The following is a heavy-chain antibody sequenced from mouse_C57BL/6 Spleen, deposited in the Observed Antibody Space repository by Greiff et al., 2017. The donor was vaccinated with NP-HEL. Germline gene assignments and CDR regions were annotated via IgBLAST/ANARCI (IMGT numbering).Heavy chain of an antibody. CDR1: GYTFTSYW. V-gene: IGHV1-53*01. D-gene: IGHD2-4*01. Sequence: QVQLQQPGTELVKPGASVKLSCKASGYTFTSYWMHWVKQRPGQGLEWIGNINPSNGGTNYNEKFKSKATLTVDKSSSTAYMQLSSLASEDSAVYSCARPYYDNYAMDYWGQGTSVTVSS. J-gene: IGHJ4*01. CDR2: INPSNGGT. CDR3: ARPYYDNYAMDY.